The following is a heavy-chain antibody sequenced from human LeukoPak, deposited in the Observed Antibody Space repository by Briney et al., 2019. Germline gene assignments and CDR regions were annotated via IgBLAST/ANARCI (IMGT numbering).Heavy chain of an antibody. Sequence: GASVKVSCKASGYTFTSYAMHWVRQAPGQRLEWMGWINAGNGNTKYSQKFQGRVTITRDTSASTAYMELSSLRSEDTAVYHCARDPTSSRYCSSTSCPGLLFDYWGQGTLVTVSS. D-gene: IGHD2-2*01. V-gene: IGHV1-3*01. CDR2: INAGNGNT. J-gene: IGHJ4*02. CDR3: ARDPTSSRYCSSTSCPGLLFDY. CDR1: GYTFTSYA.